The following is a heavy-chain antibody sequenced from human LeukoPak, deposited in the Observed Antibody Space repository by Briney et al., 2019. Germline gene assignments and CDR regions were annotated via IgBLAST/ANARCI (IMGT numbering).Heavy chain of an antibody. CDR3: ARGYCSSTSGYADPYDR. CDR2: IPANNGNT. J-gene: IGHJ5*02. D-gene: IGHD2-2*01. CDR1: RSAFTGYG. Sequence: SVKGSCEESRSAFTGYGLSWVRPAPGQGIGSKEWIPANNGNTSYAQMFKGRVTITTNTSTSTAYMELRSVRSDDTAVYDCARGYCSSTSGYADPYDRWGQGVLVSVST. V-gene: IGHV1-18*01.